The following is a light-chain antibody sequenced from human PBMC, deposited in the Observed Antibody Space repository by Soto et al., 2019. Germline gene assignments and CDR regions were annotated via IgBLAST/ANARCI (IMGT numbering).Light chain of an antibody. CDR3: QQYNNWPLT. CDR2: GAS. J-gene: IGKJ2*01. V-gene: IGKV3-15*01. CDR1: QSVSSN. Sequence: EVWMTQSPATLSVSPGERATLSCRASQSVSSNLAWYQQKPGQAPRLLIYGASSRATGIPARFSGSGSGTEFTLTISSLQSEDFAVYYCQQYNNWPLTFGQGSKVDIK.